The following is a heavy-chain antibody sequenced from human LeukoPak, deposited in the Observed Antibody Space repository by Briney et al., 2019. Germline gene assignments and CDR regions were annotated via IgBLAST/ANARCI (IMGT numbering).Heavy chain of an antibody. J-gene: IGHJ4*02. Sequence: PSETLSLTCIVSGGPIRGTSYYWGWIRQSPGKGLEWIGSVSYSGRPYYNPSLKSRVTISVDTSKNQFSLKLSSVTAADTAVYYCASHYYDSSGYYSGFDYWGQGTLVTVSS. D-gene: IGHD3-22*01. CDR2: VSYSGRP. CDR1: GGPIRGTSYY. V-gene: IGHV4-39*07. CDR3: ASHYYDSSGYYSGFDY.